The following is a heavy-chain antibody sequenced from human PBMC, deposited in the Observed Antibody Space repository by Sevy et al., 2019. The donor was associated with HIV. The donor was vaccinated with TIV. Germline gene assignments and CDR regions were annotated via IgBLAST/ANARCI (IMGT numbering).Heavy chain of an antibody. Sequence: SETLSLTCAVSGYSISSGYYWGWIRQPPGKGLEWIGSIYHSGRTYYNPSLKSRVTISVDTSKNQFSLKLSTVTAADTAVYYCARVNPGSSGWPNWFDPWGQGTLVTVSS. V-gene: IGHV4-38-2*01. CDR3: ARVNPGSSGWPNWFDP. J-gene: IGHJ5*02. D-gene: IGHD6-19*01. CDR2: IYHSGRT. CDR1: GYSISSGYY.